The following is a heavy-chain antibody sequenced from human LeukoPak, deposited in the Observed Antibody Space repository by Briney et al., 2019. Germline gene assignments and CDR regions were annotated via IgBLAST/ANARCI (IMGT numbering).Heavy chain of an antibody. CDR1: GDTINSGEHY. J-gene: IGHJ4*02. Sequence: SQTLSLTCTVSGDTINSGEHYWSWIRQPPGKGLEWIGYIYYSGSTYYNPSLKSRVTISVDTSKNQFSLKLSSVTAADTAVYYCARSYDSSRMVSYWGQGTLVTVSS. CDR3: ARSYDSSRMVSY. D-gene: IGHD3-22*01. CDR2: IYYSGST. V-gene: IGHV4-30-4*01.